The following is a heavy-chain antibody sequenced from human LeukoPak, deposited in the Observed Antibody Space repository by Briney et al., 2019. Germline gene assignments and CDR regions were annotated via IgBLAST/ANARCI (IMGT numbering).Heavy chain of an antibody. CDR1: GGPFSGYY. Sequence: SETLSLTCAVYGGPFSGYYWSWIRQPPGKGLEWIGEINHSGSTNYNPSLKSRVTISVDTSKNQFSLKLSSVTAADTAVYYCARGRGAVAGTSFFDYWGQGTLVTVSS. D-gene: IGHD6-19*01. J-gene: IGHJ4*02. V-gene: IGHV4-34*01. CDR3: ARGRGAVAGTSFFDY. CDR2: INHSGST.